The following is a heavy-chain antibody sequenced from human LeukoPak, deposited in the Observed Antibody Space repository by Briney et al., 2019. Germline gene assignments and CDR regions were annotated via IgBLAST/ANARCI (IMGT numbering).Heavy chain of an antibody. V-gene: IGHV3-9*01. CDR2: ISWNSGSI. J-gene: IGHJ4*02. CDR1: GFTFDDYA. Sequence: PGGSLRLSCAASGFTFDDYAMHWVRQAPGKGLEWVSGISWNSGSIGYADSVKGRFTISRDNAKNSLYLQMNSLRAEDTALYYCAKDNSQGFGEPPDYWGQGTLVTVSS. CDR3: AKDNSQGFGEPPDY. D-gene: IGHD3-10*01.